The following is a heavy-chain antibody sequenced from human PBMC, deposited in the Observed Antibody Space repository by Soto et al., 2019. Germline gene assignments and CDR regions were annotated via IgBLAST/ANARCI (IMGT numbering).Heavy chain of an antibody. J-gene: IGHJ6*02. CDR2: IYTSGST. Sequence: NPSETLSLTCTVSGGSISSYYWSWIRQPAGKGLEWIGRIYTSGSTNYNPSLKSRVTMSVDTSKNQFSLKLSSVTAADTAVYYCASCGQPYYGSGSYSGMDVWGQGTTVTVSS. CDR3: ASCGQPYYGSGSYSGMDV. CDR1: GGSISSYY. V-gene: IGHV4-4*07. D-gene: IGHD3-10*01.